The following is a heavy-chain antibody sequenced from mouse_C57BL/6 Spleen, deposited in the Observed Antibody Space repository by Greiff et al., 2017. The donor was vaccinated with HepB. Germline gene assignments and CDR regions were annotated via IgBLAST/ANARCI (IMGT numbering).Heavy chain of an antibody. CDR2: IRSKSNNYAT. Sequence: EVQGVESGGGLVQPKGSLKLSCAASGFSFNTYAMNWVRQAPGKGLEWVARIRSKSNNYATYYADSVKDRFTISRDDSESMLYLQMNNLKTEDTAMYYCVREGAYYSNYDYWGQGTTLTVSS. CDR3: VREGAYYSNYDY. J-gene: IGHJ2*01. CDR1: GFSFNTYA. D-gene: IGHD2-5*01. V-gene: IGHV10-1*01.